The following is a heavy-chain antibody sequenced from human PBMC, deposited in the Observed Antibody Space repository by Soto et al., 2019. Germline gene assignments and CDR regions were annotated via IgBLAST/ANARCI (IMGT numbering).Heavy chain of an antibody. Sequence: GGSLRLSCAASGFTFDEYAMHWVRQPPGKGLELVSLISWDGSNRYYADSVQGRFTISRDNSKYSLYLEMNSLRPEDTALYYCAKDISRGPTKNYDFWSGPDYWGQGTLVTVS. D-gene: IGHD3-3*01. CDR1: GFTFDEYA. CDR3: AKDISRGPTKNYDFWSGPDY. CDR2: ISWDGSNR. J-gene: IGHJ4*02. V-gene: IGHV3-43D*04.